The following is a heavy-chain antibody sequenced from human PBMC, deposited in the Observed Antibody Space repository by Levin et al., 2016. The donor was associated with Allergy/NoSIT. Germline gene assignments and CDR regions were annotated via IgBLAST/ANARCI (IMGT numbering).Heavy chain of an antibody. Sequence: GGSLRLSCAASGFTFSSYDMHWVRQATGKGLEWVSAIGTAGDTYYPGSVKGRFTISRENARNSLYLQMNSLRAGDTAVYYCARGVAGDHFDYWGQGALVTVSS. CDR3: ARGVAGDHFDY. J-gene: IGHJ4*02. D-gene: IGHD6-19*01. CDR2: IGTAGDT. CDR1: GFTFSSYD. V-gene: IGHV3-13*01.